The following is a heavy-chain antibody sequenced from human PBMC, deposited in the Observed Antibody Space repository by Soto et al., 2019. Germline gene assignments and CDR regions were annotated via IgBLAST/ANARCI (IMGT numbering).Heavy chain of an antibody. J-gene: IGHJ5*02. V-gene: IGHV2-5*01. CDR1: GFSLSASGAS. Sequence: SGPTLVNPTQTLRLTCAFSGFSLSASGASVGWIRQPPGKALEWLAHIYWNDDKRYSPSLRSRLTISKDTSKNQVVLTFTNMDPADTGTYYCVHRVDVPGLAFDPWGHGTLVTVSS. D-gene: IGHD3-10*02. CDR2: IYWNDDK. CDR3: VHRVDVPGLAFDP.